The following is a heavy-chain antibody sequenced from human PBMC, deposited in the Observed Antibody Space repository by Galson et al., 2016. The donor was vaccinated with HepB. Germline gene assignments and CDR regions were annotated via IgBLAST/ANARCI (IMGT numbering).Heavy chain of an antibody. D-gene: IGHD3-10*01. CDR3: AKSGFFGELDK. V-gene: IGHV3-23*01. Sequence: SLRLSCAVSAGTFKNYAMNWVRQAPGKGLEWVAAISGSGGRTSYEDSVRGRFTISRDNSKNTLFLRRNSGGVEDTAVYFCAKSGFFGELDKWGQGTGVVVSS. CDR2: ISGSGGRT. J-gene: IGHJ4*02. CDR1: AGTFKNYA.